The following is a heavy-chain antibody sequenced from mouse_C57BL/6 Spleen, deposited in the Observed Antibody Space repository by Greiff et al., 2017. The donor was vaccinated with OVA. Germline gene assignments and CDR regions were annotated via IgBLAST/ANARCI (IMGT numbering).Heavy chain of an antibody. V-gene: IGHV14-4*01. D-gene: IGHD1-1*01. CDR1: GFNIKDDY. J-gene: IGHJ2*01. CDR3: TTDYSSY. CDR2: IDPENGDT. Sequence: VQLQQSGAELVRPGASVKLSCTASGFNIKDDYMHWVKQRPEQGLEWIGWIDPENGDTEYASKFQGKATITADTSSNTAYLQLSSLTSEDTAVYYCTTDYSSYWGQGTTLTVSS.